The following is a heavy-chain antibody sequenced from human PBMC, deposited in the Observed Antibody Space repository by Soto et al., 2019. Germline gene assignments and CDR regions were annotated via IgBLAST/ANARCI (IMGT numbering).Heavy chain of an antibody. CDR3: ARIMAAAARYYFDS. CDR2: IYDSGST. J-gene: IGHJ4*02. D-gene: IGHD6-13*01. V-gene: IGHV4-61*08. Sequence: SETLSLTCTVSGGSVSSGGYYWTWIRQPPGKGLEWVGYIYDSGSTNYSTSLKSRVSMSVDTSKNQFSLNLSSVTTADTAVYFCARIMAAAARYYFDSWGQGTLVTVSS. CDR1: GGSVSSGGYY.